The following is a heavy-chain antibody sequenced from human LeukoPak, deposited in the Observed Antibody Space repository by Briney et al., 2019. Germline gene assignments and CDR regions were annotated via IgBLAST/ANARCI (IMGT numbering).Heavy chain of an antibody. J-gene: IGHJ4*02. Sequence: ASVKVSCKASGGTFSSYAISWVRQVPGQGLEWMGGIIPIFGTANYAQKFQGRVTITADESTSTAYMELSSLRSEDTAVYYCAREGGSSSVGDYWGQGTLVTVSP. V-gene: IGHV1-69*13. CDR1: GGTFSSYA. CDR3: AREGGSSSVGDY. D-gene: IGHD6-13*01. CDR2: IIPIFGTA.